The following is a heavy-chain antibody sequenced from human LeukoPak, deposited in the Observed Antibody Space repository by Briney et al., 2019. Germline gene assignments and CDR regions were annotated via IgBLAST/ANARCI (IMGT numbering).Heavy chain of an antibody. Sequence: PGGSLRLSCAASGFTFSSYSMNWVRQAPGKGLEWVSYISSSGNTIYYADSVKGRFTVSRDNAKNSLFLQMNGLRAEDTAIYYCARERIYGDYFDYWGQGALVTISS. J-gene: IGHJ4*02. CDR3: ARERIYGDYFDY. D-gene: IGHD4-17*01. CDR1: GFTFSSYS. CDR2: ISSSGNTI. V-gene: IGHV3-48*04.